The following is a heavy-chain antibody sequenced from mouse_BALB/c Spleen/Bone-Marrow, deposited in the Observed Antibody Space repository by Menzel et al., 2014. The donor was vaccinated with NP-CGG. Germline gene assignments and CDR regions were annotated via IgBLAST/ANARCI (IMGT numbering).Heavy chain of an antibody. CDR3: ARRRYDPMDY. Sequence: QVQLKESDPGILQPSQTLSLTCSFSGFSLNTSGMGVSWIRQPSGKGLEWLAHIYWDDDKRYNPSLKSRLTISKDTSRNQVFLKITSVDTADTATYYCARRRYDPMDYWGQGTSVTVSS. CDR1: GFSLNTSGMG. J-gene: IGHJ4*01. CDR2: IYWDDDK. V-gene: IGHV8-12*01. D-gene: IGHD2-14*01.